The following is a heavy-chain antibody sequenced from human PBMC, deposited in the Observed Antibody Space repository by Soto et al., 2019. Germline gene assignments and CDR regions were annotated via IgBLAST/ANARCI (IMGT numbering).Heavy chain of an antibody. CDR2: IFHDGTA. CDR3: ASRLVDSATGYFDH. CDR1: GVSISSGNW. V-gene: IGHV4-4*02. J-gene: IGHJ4*02. Sequence: QVKLQESGPGLATPSGTLSLTCAVSGVSISSGNWWTWVRQTPQRGLEYIGEIFHDGTANYYPSFERRVAISVDTSKNQFSLNMRSVTAADTAVYYCASRLVDSATGYFDHWGQGTLVTVSS. D-gene: IGHD6-25*01.